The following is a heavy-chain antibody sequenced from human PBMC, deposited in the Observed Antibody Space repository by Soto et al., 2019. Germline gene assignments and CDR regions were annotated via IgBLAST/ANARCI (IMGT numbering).Heavy chain of an antibody. J-gene: IGHJ6*03. Sequence: SETLSLTCAVYGGSFSGYYWSWIRQPPGKGLEWIGEINHSGSTNYNPSLKSRVTISVDTSKNPFSLKLSSVTAADTAVYYWARGLRIAPRRVSYYYMDVWGKGTTVTVSS. D-gene: IGHD6-13*01. CDR3: ARGLRIAPRRVSYYYMDV. V-gene: IGHV4-34*01. CDR1: GGSFSGYY. CDR2: INHSGST.